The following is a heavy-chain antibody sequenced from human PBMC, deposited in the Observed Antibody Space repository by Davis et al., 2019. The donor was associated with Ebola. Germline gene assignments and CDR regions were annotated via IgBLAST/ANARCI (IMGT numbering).Heavy chain of an antibody. V-gene: IGHV3-7*03. D-gene: IGHD3-10*01. CDR1: GFTFSTYY. CDR3: ASTWGSGYGMDV. Sequence: GGSLRLSCAASGFTFSTYYITWVRQAPGKGLEWVATIPHVGSEKYYVDSVKGRFTISRDNAKNSLYLQMNSLRAEDTAVYYCASTWGSGYGMDVWGKGTTVTVSS. CDR2: IPHVGSEK. J-gene: IGHJ6*04.